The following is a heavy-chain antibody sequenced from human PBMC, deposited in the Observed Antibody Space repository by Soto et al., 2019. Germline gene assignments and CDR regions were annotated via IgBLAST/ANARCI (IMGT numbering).Heavy chain of an antibody. CDR3: ARGSGMATITSYYYYGMDV. CDR2: IYYSGST. Sequence: SETLSLTCTVSGGSISSYYWGWIRQPPGKGLEWIGYIYYSGSTNYNPSLKSRVTISVDTSKNQFSLKLSSVTAADTAVYYCARGSGMATITSYYYYGMDVWGQGTTVTVSS. CDR1: GGSISSYY. J-gene: IGHJ6*02. V-gene: IGHV4-59*01. D-gene: IGHD5-12*01.